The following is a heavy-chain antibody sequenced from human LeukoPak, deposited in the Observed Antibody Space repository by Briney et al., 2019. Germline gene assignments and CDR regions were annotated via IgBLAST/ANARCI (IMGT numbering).Heavy chain of an antibody. CDR3: AIGGSGSFDY. CDR2: IRTAGDT. D-gene: IGHD3-10*01. Sequence: PGGSLRLSCAASGFTFSSYDMHWVRHATGKGLEWVSTIRTAGDTYYPGSVKGRFTISRENAKNSLYLQMNSLRAGDTAVYYCAIGGSGSFDYWGQGTLVTVSS. J-gene: IGHJ4*02. V-gene: IGHV3-13*01. CDR1: GFTFSSYD.